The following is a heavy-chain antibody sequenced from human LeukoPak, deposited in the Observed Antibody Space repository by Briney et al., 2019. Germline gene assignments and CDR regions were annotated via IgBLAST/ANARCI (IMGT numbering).Heavy chain of an antibody. J-gene: IGHJ4*02. CDR2: ISHSGNT. CDR1: GASFSLYY. CDR3: ARSRKLDY. Sequence: SETLSLTCSVSGASFSLYYWSWIRQPPGKGLEWIGYISHSGNTDYNPSLKSRVTISADTSRNQFSLKMTSVTSADTAVYYCARSRKLDYWGQGTLVTVSS. V-gene: IGHV4-59*08. D-gene: IGHD1-14*01.